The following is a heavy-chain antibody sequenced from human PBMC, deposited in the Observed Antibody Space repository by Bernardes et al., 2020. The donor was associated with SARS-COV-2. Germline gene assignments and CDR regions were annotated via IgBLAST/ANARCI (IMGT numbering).Heavy chain of an antibody. J-gene: IGHJ6*02. CDR2: ISHSWST. CDR1: GGSISSTNW. CDR3: ARDPAIFGVIIPASGDYGMDV. V-gene: IGHV4-4*02. Sequence: TLSLTCAVSGGSISSTNWWSWVRQPPGKGLEWIGEISHSWSTHYNPSLESRVTISVDKSKNQFSLKLNSVTAADTAVYYCARDPAIFGVIIPASGDYGMDVWGQGTTVTGSS. D-gene: IGHD3-3*01.